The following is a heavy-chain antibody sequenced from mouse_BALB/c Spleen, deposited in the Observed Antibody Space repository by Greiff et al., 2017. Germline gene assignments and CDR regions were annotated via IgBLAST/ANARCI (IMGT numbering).Heavy chain of an antibody. D-gene: IGHD2-4*01. CDR1: GFTFSSYG. CDR3: ARGFFDYDGPHAMDY. J-gene: IGHJ4*01. V-gene: IGHV5-6-3*01. CDR2: INSNGGST. Sequence: EVMLVESGGGLVQPGGSLKLSCAASGFTFSSYGMSWVRQTPDKRLELVATINSNGGSTYYPDSVKGRFTISRDNAKNTLYLQMSSLKSEDTAMYYCARGFFDYDGPHAMDYWGQGTSVTVSS.